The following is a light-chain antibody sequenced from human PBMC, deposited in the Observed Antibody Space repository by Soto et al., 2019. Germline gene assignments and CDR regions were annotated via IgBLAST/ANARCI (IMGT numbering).Light chain of an antibody. CDR3: QHYGSSLPIT. Sequence: EIVLTQSPGTLSLSPGKRATLSCRASQTISSTYLAWYQQRPGQAPRLLIYGASSRATGIPDRFSGRGSGTDFALTISRLEPEDFAVYYCQHYGSSLPITFGPGTKVYLK. CDR1: QTISSTY. V-gene: IGKV3-20*01. J-gene: IGKJ3*01. CDR2: GAS.